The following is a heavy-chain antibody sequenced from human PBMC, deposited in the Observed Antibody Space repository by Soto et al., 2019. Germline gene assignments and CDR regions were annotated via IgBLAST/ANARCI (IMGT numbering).Heavy chain of an antibody. CDR3: ARDNILGILYGGMDV. CDR1: GGSISSGDYY. J-gene: IGHJ6*02. D-gene: IGHD3-3*01. CDR2: IYYSGST. Sequence: PSATLSLTCTVSGGSISSGDYYWSWIRQPPGKGLEWIGYIYYSGSTYYNPSLKSRVTISVDTSKNQFSLKLSSVTAADTAVYYCARDNILGILYGGMDVWGQGTTVTVS. V-gene: IGHV4-30-4*01.